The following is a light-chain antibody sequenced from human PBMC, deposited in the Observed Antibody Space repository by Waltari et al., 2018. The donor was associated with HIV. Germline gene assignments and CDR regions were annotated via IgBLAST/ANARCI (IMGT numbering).Light chain of an antibody. J-gene: IGLJ2*01. CDR3: ASYLRSGPLGV. V-gene: IGLV2-11*01. CDR1: ATPAGAYNY. Sequence: QSALTQPRAVSGSPGQSVPIPCTGIATPAGAYNYVSWYQHRPGRTPWLLLFNVDKRHSGVPSRFSGSRSGSTASLTISDLQFDDEGDYYCASYLRSGPLGVFGGGTTLTVL. CDR2: NVD.